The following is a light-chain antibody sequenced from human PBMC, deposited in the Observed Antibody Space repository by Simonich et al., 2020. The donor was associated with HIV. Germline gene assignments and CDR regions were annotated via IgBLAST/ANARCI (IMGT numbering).Light chain of an antibody. Sequence: QSALTQPASVSGSPGQSLTISFTEPSSDVGGYNSVSWYQQHQGKAPKLMIYDVSKRPSGVSNRFSGSKAGNTASLTISGLQAEDEADYYCSSYTSSSTVVFGGGTKLTVL. CDR1: SSDVGGYNS. CDR3: SSYTSSSTVV. V-gene: IGLV2-14*01. J-gene: IGLJ2*01. CDR2: DVS.